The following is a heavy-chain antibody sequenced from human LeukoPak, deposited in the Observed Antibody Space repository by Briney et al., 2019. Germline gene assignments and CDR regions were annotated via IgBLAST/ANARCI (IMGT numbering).Heavy chain of an antibody. J-gene: IGHJ4*02. V-gene: IGHV4-59*01. Sequence: SETLSLTCTVPGGSISSDYWSWIRQPPGKGLEWIGYIYYSGSTNYNPSLKRRVTISVDTSKNQFSLKLSPVTAADTAVYYCARDRVGAYDYWGQGTLVTVSS. CDR2: IYYSGST. CDR3: ARDRVGAYDY. CDR1: GGSISSDY. D-gene: IGHD1-26*01.